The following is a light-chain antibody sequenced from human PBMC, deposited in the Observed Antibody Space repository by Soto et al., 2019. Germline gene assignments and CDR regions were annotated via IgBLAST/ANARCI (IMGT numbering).Light chain of an antibody. CDR2: SAS. Sequence: EIVLTQSPGTLSLSPGERAALSCRASQSVSSDYLAWYRQKPGQAPRLLIYSASTRATGIPNRFSGSGSGTDLTLTITRLEPEDFAVYYSQQYGSSPWTFGQGTKIEVK. CDR3: QQYGSSPWT. CDR1: QSVSSDY. V-gene: IGKV3-20*01. J-gene: IGKJ1*01.